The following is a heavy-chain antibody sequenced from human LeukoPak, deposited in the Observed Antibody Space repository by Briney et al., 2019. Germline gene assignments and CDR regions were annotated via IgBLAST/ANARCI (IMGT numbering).Heavy chain of an antibody. D-gene: IGHD3-9*01. CDR1: GFNTSSHY. J-gene: IGHJ4*02. CDR3: ATRDLQSYSDILK. Sequence: PGGSLRLSCAASGFNTSSHYMHWVCQAPGKGLEWVSVIYIGDITYYADSVKSRFTVSRDDSKNTLYLRMNSLRVEDTAVYYCATRDLQSYSDILKWGQGTLVTVSS. V-gene: IGHV3-66*01. CDR2: IYIGDIT.